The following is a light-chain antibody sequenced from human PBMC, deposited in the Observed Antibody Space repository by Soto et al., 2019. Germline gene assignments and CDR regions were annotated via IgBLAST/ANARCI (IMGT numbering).Light chain of an antibody. CDR2: GAS. V-gene: IGKV3-15*01. Sequence: EIVMTQSPATLTLSPGERATLSCRANQSLGNNIAWYQQKPGQAPRLLIYGASTGATGLPARFSGSGSGTEFTLSISSLQSEDCAVYYCLQYNKWPRTFGQGTKVEIK. CDR1: QSLGNN. J-gene: IGKJ1*01. CDR3: LQYNKWPRT.